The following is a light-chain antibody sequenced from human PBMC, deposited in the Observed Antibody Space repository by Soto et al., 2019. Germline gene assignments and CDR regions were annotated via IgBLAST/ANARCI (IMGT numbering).Light chain of an antibody. V-gene: IGKV3-20*01. CDR1: QTVSSNY. CDR2: GAS. J-gene: IGKJ1*01. Sequence: EIVLTQSPGTLSLSPGEGATLSCSASQTVSSNYLAWYQQRPGQAPRLIIYGASSRATGIPDRFSGSGSGTDFTLTISRLEPEDFAVYYCQQYGSSPRTFGQWTKVDI. CDR3: QQYGSSPRT.